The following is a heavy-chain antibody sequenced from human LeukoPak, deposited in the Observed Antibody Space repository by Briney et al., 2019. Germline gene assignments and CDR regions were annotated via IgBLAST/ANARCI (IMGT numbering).Heavy chain of an antibody. CDR1: GGSISSYY. CDR3: ARALTVTTFYYYYGMDV. J-gene: IGHJ6*02. D-gene: IGHD4-17*01. V-gene: IGHV4-4*07. CDR2: IYTRGST. Sequence: ETLSLTCTVSGGSISSYYWSWIRQPAGKGLEWIGRIYTRGSTNYNPSLRSQVTMSVATSKNQFSLKLSSVTAAHTAVYYCARALTVTTFYYYYGMDVWGQGTTVPVSS.